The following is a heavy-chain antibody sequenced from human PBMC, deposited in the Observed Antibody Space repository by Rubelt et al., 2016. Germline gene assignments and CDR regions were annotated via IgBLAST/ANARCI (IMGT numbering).Heavy chain of an antibody. V-gene: IGHV3-23*01. CDR3: AKYGSSSSHWFDP. D-gene: IGHD6-6*01. CDR1: GFTFSNYA. J-gene: IGHJ5*02. Sequence: EVQLLESGGGLVQPGGSLRLSCAASGFTFSNYAMSWVRQAPGKGLEWVSTISGSGGSTYYADSVKGRFTISRDNSKNTLHLQMNSLRAEDTAVYYCAKYGSSSSHWFDPWGQGTLVTVSS. CDR2: ISGSGGST.